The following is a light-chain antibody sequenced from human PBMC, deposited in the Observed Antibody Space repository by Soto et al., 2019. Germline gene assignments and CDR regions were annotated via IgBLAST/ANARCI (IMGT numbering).Light chain of an antibody. CDR3: QQYNNWPPIT. CDR2: GAS. J-gene: IGKJ5*01. V-gene: IGKV3-15*01. CDR1: QSVSSN. Sequence: EIGISKSPATLSVSPGERATLSCRASQSVSSNLAWYQQKPGQAPRLLIYGASTRATGIPARFSGSGSGTEFTLTISSLQSEDFAVYYCQQYNNWPPITFGQGTRLEIK.